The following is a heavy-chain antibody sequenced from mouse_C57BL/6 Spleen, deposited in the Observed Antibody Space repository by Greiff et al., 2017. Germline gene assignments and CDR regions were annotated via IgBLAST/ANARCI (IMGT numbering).Heavy chain of an antibody. CDR3: TRGGWGAY. J-gene: IGHJ3*01. V-gene: IGHV1-15*01. Sequence: QVQLQQSGAELVRPGASVTLSCKASGYTFTDYEMHWVKQTPVHGLEWIGAIDPETGGTAYNQKFKGKAILTADKSSSTAYMVLRSLTSEDSAVDYCTRGGWGAYWGQGTLVTVSA. CDR2: IDPETGGT. D-gene: IGHD3-3*01. CDR1: GYTFTDYE.